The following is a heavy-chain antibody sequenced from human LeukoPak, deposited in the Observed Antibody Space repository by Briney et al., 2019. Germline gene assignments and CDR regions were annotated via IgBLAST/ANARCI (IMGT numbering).Heavy chain of an antibody. CDR3: ARSSVAVVAATGWFDP. V-gene: IGHV4-59*01. J-gene: IGHJ5*02. CDR1: GGSISSYY. D-gene: IGHD2-15*01. CDR2: IYYSGST. Sequence: SETLSLTCTVSGGSISSYYWSWIRQPPGKGLEWIGYIYYSGSTNYNPSLKSRVTISVDTSKNQFSLKLSSVTAADTAVYYCARSSVAVVAATGWFDPWGQGTLVTVSS.